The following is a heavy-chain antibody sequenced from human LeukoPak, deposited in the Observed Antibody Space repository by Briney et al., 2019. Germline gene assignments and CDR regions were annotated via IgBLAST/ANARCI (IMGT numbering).Heavy chain of an antibody. CDR2: INPSGGST. CDR1: GYTFTSYY. CDR3: ARDRGIVVVPAAIDWFDP. V-gene: IGHV1-46*01. Sequence: GASVKVSCKASGYTFTSYYMHWVRQAPGQGLEWVGLINPSGGSTSYAQKFQGRVTMTRDTSISTAYMELSRLRSDDTAVYYCARDRGIVVVPAAIDWFDPWGQGTLVTVSS. J-gene: IGHJ5*02. D-gene: IGHD2-2*01.